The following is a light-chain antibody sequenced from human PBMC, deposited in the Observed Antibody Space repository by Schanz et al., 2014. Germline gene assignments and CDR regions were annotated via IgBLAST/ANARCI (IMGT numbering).Light chain of an antibody. CDR3: QQYYGLPLT. Sequence: EIAMTQSPATLSVSPGERATLSCRASQSISSNLAWYQQKPGQAPSLLIYGASTRATGIPARFSGSGSGTDFTLTISSLQAEDVAVYYCQQYYGLPLTFGGGTKVEIK. J-gene: IGKJ4*01. CDR1: QSISSN. CDR2: GAS. V-gene: IGKV3-15*01.